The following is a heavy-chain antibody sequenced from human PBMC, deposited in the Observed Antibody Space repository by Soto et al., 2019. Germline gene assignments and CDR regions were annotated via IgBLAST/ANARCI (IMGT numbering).Heavy chain of an antibody. CDR1: GGSISSSSYY. Sequence: SETLSPTCTVSGGSISSSSYYWGWIRQPPGKGLELIGSIYYSGSTYYNPSLKSRVTISVDTSKNQFSLKLSSVTAADTAVYYWARPYGAASLDPFDYWGQGTLVTVSS. J-gene: IGHJ4*02. CDR2: IYYSGST. D-gene: IGHD2-2*03. CDR3: ARPYGAASLDPFDY. V-gene: IGHV4-39*01.